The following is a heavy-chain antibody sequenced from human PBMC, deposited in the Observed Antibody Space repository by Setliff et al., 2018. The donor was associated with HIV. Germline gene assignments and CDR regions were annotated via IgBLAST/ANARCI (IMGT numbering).Heavy chain of an antibody. Sequence: SETLSLTCAVSGYSIGSGSFWGWIRQPPGKGLEWIATIPHNGGTYYNPDPSLTGRVTISVDTSKNQFSLKLAFVTAADTAVYYCARYSTLTTNFDCWGQGTQVTVSS. D-gene: IGHD4-17*01. CDR1: GYSIGSGSF. V-gene: IGHV4-38-2*01. J-gene: IGHJ4*02. CDR2: IPHNGGT. CDR3: ARYSTLTTNFDC.